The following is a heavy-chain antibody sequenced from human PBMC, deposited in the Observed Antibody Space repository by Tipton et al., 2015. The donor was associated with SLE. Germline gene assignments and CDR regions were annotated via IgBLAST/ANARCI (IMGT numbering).Heavy chain of an antibody. CDR3: GRAAAGVTYNYMDV. Sequence: TLSLTCTVSNDSISRYYWSWIRQPPGKGLEWIGFIYYSRSTIYSPSLKSRVTISLDRSKNQFSLKLISVTAADTAVYYCGRAAAGVTYNYMDVCGKGTTVTVSS. CDR2: IYYSRST. D-gene: IGHD6-13*01. V-gene: IGHV4-59*01. CDR1: NDSISRYY. J-gene: IGHJ6*03.